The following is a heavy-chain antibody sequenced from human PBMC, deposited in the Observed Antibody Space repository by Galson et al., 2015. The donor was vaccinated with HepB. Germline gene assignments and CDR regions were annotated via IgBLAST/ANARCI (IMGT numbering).Heavy chain of an antibody. Sequence: SVKVSCKASGGTFSSYAISWVRQAPGQGLEWMGGIIPIFGTANYAQKFQGRVTITADESTSTAYMELSSLRSEDTAVYYCASTPYYYDSSGYYFDYWGQGTLVTVSS. CDR2: IIPIFGTA. D-gene: IGHD3-22*01. J-gene: IGHJ4*02. CDR3: ASTPYYYDSSGYYFDY. CDR1: GGTFSSYA. V-gene: IGHV1-69*13.